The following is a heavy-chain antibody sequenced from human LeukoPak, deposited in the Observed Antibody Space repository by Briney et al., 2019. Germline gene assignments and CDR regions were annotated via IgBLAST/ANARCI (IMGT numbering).Heavy chain of an antibody. CDR1: GFTFSSYA. D-gene: IGHD6-19*01. J-gene: IGHJ4*02. Sequence: GSLRLSCAASGFTFSSYAMHWVRQAPGKGLEWVAVISYDGSNKYYADSVKGRFTISRDNSKNTLYLQMNSLRAEDTAVYYCARPFDSGWYLDYWGQGTLVTVSS. CDR2: ISYDGSNK. CDR3: ARPFDSGWYLDY. V-gene: IGHV3-30*04.